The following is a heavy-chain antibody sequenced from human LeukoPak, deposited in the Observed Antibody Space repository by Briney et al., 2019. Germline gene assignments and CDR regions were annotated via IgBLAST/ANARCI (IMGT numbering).Heavy chain of an antibody. CDR2: ISYDGSNK. CDR1: GFTFSSYA. Sequence: GGSLRLSCAASGFTFSSYAMHWVRQAPGKGLEWVAVISYDGSNKYYADSVKGRFTISRDNSKNTLYLQMNSLRAEDTAVYYCAKDSLDWGIAAAGSPVFDYWGQGTLVTVSS. J-gene: IGHJ4*02. V-gene: IGHV3-30-3*01. CDR3: AKDSLDWGIAAAGSPVFDY. D-gene: IGHD6-13*01.